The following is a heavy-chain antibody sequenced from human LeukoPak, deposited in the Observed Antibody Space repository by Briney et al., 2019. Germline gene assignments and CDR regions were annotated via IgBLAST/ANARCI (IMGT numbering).Heavy chain of an antibody. CDR1: GFTFSSYS. CDR3: AINQYSSSRYYFDY. V-gene: IGHV3-21*01. Sequence: GGSLRLSCAASGFTFSSYSMNWVRQAPGKGLEWVSSISSSSSYIYYADSVKGRFTISRDNAKNSLYLQMNSLRAEDTAVYYCAINQYSSSRYYFDYWGQGTLVTVSS. CDR2: ISSSSSYI. J-gene: IGHJ4*02. D-gene: IGHD6-13*01.